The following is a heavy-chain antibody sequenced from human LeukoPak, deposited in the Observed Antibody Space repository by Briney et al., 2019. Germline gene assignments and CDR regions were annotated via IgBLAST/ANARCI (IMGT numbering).Heavy chain of an antibody. CDR3: ARQLEQQLAPGELWFPLFDY. Sequence: GGSLRLTCAASGFTFSSYAMHWVRQAPGKGLEWVAVISYDGSNKYYADSVKGRFTISRDNSKNTLYLQMNSLRAEDTAVYYCARQLEQQLAPGELWFPLFDYWGQGTLVTVSS. CDR1: GFTFSSYA. J-gene: IGHJ4*02. D-gene: IGHD5-18*01. V-gene: IGHV3-30-3*01. CDR2: ISYDGSNK.